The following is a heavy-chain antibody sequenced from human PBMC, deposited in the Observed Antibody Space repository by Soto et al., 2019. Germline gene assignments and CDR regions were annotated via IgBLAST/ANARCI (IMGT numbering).Heavy chain of an antibody. D-gene: IGHD3-10*01. V-gene: IGHV4-34*01. Sequence: SETLSLTCAVYGGSFSCYYWSWIRQPPGKGLEWIGEINHSGSTNYNPSLKSRVTISVDTSKNQFSLKLSSVTAADTAVYYCARYLPWYYGSGSYFDYWGQGTLVTVSS. CDR2: INHSGST. J-gene: IGHJ4*02. CDR1: GGSFSCYY. CDR3: ARYLPWYYGSGSYFDY.